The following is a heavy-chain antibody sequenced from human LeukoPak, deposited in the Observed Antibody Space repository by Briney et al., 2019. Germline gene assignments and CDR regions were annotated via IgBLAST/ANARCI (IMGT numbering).Heavy chain of an antibody. CDR2: INPSGGST. J-gene: IGHJ2*01. CDR1: GYTFTSYY. V-gene: IGHV1-46*01. D-gene: IGHD3-22*01. CDR3: ARDSYDSSGYYDFRAWYFDL. Sequence: ASVEVSCKASGYTFTSYYMHWVRQAPGQGLEWMGIINPSGGSTSYAQKFQGRVTMTRDTSTSTVYMELSSLRSEDTAVYYCARDSYDSSGYYDFRAWYFDLWGRGTLVTVSS.